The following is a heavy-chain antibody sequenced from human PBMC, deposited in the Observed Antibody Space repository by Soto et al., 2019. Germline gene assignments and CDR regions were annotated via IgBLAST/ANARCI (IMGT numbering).Heavy chain of an antibody. CDR1: SGSISSSNW. J-gene: IGHJ4*02. D-gene: IGHD3-10*01. CDR3: ARETYYYGSGSYYYFDY. CDR2: IYHSGST. Sequence: SETLSLTCAVSSGSISSSNWWSWVRQPPGKGLEWIGEIYHSGSTNYNPSLKSRVTISVDKSKNQFSLKLSSVTAADTAVYYCARETYYYGSGSYYYFDYWSQGTLVTVSS. V-gene: IGHV4-4*02.